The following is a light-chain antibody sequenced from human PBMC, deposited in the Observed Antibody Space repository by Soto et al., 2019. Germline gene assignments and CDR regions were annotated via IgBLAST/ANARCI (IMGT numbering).Light chain of an antibody. J-gene: IGKJ5*01. Sequence: EIVLTQSPGTLSLSPGGTATLSCSASQSVSSSFVAWFQQKPGQAPRLLIYGTSSRATGIPDRFSGSGSGTDCTLTISRLEPEDFAVYFCQQYGNSPRTFGQGTRLEIK. CDR1: QSVSSSF. CDR3: QQYGNSPRT. V-gene: IGKV3-20*01. CDR2: GTS.